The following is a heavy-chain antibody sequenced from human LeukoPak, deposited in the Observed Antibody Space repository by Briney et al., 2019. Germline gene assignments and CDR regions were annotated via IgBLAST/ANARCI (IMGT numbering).Heavy chain of an antibody. CDR2: IKSKRDGGTT. CDR3: TTDTGYDFWCYFDC. CDR1: VFTFSNAW. J-gene: IGHJ4*02. Sequence: PGGSLRLSCAASVFTFSNAWTSWVRHAPGKGREWVGRIKSKRDGGTTDYAAPVKGRFTISRDDSKNTLYLQMNSLKTEDTAVYDCTTDTGYDFWCYFDCWGQGTLVAVSS. D-gene: IGHD3-3*01. V-gene: IGHV3-15*01.